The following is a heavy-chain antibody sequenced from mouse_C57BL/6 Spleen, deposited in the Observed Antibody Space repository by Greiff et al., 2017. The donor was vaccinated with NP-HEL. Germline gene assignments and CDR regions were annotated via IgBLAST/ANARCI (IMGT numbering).Heavy chain of an antibody. Sequence: QVQLKQSGAELVKPGASVKISCKASGYAFSSYWMNWVKQRPGKGLEWIGQIYPGDGDTNYNGKFKGKATLTADKSSSTAYMQLSSLTSEDSAVYFCASFNWDGGYFDVWGTGTTVTVSS. CDR3: ASFNWDGGYFDV. D-gene: IGHD4-1*01. CDR1: GYAFSSYW. CDR2: IYPGDGDT. V-gene: IGHV1-80*01. J-gene: IGHJ1*03.